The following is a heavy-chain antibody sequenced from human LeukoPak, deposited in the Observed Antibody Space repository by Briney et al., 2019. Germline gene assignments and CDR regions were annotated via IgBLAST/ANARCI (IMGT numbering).Heavy chain of an antibody. D-gene: IGHD1-26*01. Sequence: NPSETLSLTCTVSGGSISSYYWSWIRQPPGKGLEWIGYTYYSGGTNYNPSLKSRVTISVDTSKNQFSLKLSSVTAADTAVYYCARLGFSNSGSYLAPSDYWGQGTLVTVSS. CDR1: GGSISSYY. V-gene: IGHV4-59*08. J-gene: IGHJ4*02. CDR3: ARLGFSNSGSYLAPSDY. CDR2: TYYSGGT.